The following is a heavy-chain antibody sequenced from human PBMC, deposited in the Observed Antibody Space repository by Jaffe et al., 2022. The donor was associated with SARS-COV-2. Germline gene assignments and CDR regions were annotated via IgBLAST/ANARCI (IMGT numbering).Heavy chain of an antibody. CDR3: ARDPGFGLDV. Sequence: EVQLVESGGGLVQPGGSLRLSCVVSGFTFSSNWMSWVRQAPGKGLEWVANLSQDGSDKSCVDSVKGRFTISRDNAKNSLYLQMNSLRAEDTAVYYCARDPGFGLDVWGQGTTVIVSS. V-gene: IGHV3-7*03. J-gene: IGHJ6*02. CDR1: GFTFSSNW. CDR2: LSQDGSDK.